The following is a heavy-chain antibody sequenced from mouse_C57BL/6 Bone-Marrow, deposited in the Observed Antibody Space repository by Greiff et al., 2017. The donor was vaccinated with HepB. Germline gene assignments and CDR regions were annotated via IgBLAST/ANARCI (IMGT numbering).Heavy chain of an antibody. CDR1: GYTFTSYW. Sequence: VQLQQPGTELVKPGASVKLSCKASGYTFTSYWMHWVKQRPGQGLEWIGNINPSNGGTNYNEKFKSKATLTVDKSSSTAYMQLSSLTSEDSAVYYCARWDRYYGWFYYFDYWGQGTTLTVSS. CDR2: INPSNGGT. D-gene: IGHD1-1*01. J-gene: IGHJ2*01. V-gene: IGHV1-53*01. CDR3: ARWDRYYGWFYYFDY.